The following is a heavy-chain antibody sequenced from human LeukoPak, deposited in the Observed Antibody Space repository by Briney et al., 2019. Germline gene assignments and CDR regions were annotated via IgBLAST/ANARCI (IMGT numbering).Heavy chain of an antibody. CDR3: AKDLGCSSTSCYRFGAFDI. CDR1: GFTFSSYA. J-gene: IGHJ3*02. D-gene: IGHD2-2*01. Sequence: GGSLRLSCAASGFTFSSYAMSWVRQAPGKGLGWVSAISGSGGSTYYADSVKGRFTISRDNSKNTLYLQMNSLRAEDTAVYYCAKDLGCSSTSCYRFGAFDIWGQGTMVTVSS. CDR2: ISGSGGST. V-gene: IGHV3-23*01.